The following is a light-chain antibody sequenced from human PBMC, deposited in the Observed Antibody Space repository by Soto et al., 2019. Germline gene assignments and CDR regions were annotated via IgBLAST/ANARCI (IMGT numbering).Light chain of an antibody. CDR1: QDIRTE. CDR2: ATS. Sequence: AIQMTQSPSSLSASVGDRVTITCRASQDIRTELGWYQQKPGNAPKLLIYATSILQSGVPSRFSGIGSGPDFPLTLSRRQPEDFATYYCLQDYSYPRTFGQGTKVEIK. J-gene: IGKJ1*01. V-gene: IGKV1-6*01. CDR3: LQDYSYPRT.